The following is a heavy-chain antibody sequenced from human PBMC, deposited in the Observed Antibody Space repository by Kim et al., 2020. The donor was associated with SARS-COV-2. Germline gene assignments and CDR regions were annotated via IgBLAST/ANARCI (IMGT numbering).Heavy chain of an antibody. D-gene: IGHD6-19*01. J-gene: IGHJ3*01. V-gene: IGHV4-39*01. Sequence: HPPLKSRLTISVDTSKKQFSLKRSSVSAADTAMYYCARRNSGWNDAFDVWGQGTMVTVSS. CDR3: ARRNSGWNDAFDV.